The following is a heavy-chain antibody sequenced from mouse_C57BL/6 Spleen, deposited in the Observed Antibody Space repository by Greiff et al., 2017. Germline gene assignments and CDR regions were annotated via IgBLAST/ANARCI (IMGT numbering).Heavy chain of an antibody. D-gene: IGHD2-4*01. J-gene: IGHJ3*01. V-gene: IGHV1-22*01. CDR2: INPNNGGT. Sequence: VQLQQSGPELVKPGASVKMSCKASGYTFTDYNMHWVKQSHGKSLEWIGYINPNNGGTSYNQKFKGKATLTVNKSSSTAYMELRSLTSEDSAVYYCASKRIYYDYDDGFAYWGQGTLVTVSA. CDR3: ASKRIYYDYDDGFAY. CDR1: GYTFTDYN.